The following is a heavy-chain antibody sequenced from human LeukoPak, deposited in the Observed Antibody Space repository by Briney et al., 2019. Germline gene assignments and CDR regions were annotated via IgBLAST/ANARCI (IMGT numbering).Heavy chain of an antibody. J-gene: IGHJ4*02. CDR2: ISSSGRTI. D-gene: IGHD3-9*01. V-gene: IGHV3-11*04. CDR1: GFTFSDYY. CDR3: ASTNYDILTSYHIRPFDY. Sequence: GGSLRLSCAASGFTFSDYYMSWIRQAPGKGLEWISYISSSGRTIYYADSVKGRFTISRDNAKNSLYLQMNSLRDEDTAVYYCASTNYDILTSYHIRPFDYWGQGTLVTVSS.